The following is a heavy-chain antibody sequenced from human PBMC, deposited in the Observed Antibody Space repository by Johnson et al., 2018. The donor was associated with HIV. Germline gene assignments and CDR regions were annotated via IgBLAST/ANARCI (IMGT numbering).Heavy chain of an antibody. V-gene: IGHV3-66*01. Sequence: VQLVESGGGLVQPGGSLRLSCAASGFTVSSNYMSWVRQAPGEGLEWVSVTYSGGSAYYAASVQGRFPTSRDNSKNTLYLQMTSLRAVDTAIYYGAKAYNFVGVTGDGDFDIWGRGTMVTVSS. CDR1: GFTVSSNY. CDR2: TYSGGSA. CDR3: AKAYNFVGVTGDGDFDI. D-gene: IGHD3-16*01. J-gene: IGHJ3*02.